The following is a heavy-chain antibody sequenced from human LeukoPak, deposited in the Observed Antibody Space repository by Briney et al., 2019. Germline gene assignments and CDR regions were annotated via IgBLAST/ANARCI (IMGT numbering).Heavy chain of an antibody. V-gene: IGHV4-38-2*01. Sequence: SETLSLTCAVSGYSTSSGYYWGWIRQPPGKGLKWIGSIYHSGSTYYNPSLKSRVTISVDTSKNQFSLKLSSVTAADTAVYYCARAFTVTTDYFDYWGQGTLVTVSS. CDR2: IYHSGST. CDR1: GYSTSSGYY. D-gene: IGHD4-17*01. J-gene: IGHJ4*02. CDR3: ARAFTVTTDYFDY.